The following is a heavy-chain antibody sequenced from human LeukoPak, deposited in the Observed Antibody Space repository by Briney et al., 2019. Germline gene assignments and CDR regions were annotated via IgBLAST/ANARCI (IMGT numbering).Heavy chain of an antibody. CDR1: GGSISSGSYY. V-gene: IGHV4-61*02. J-gene: IGHJ3*02. Sequence: SQTLSLTCTVSGGSISSGSYYWSWIRQPAGKGLEWIGRVYTSGSTHYNPSLKTRPTMSVDTSKNQFSLKLSSVTAADTAVYYCARLITGTTTAFDIWGQGTMVTVSS. CDR3: ARLITGTTTAFDI. CDR2: VYTSGST. D-gene: IGHD1-7*01.